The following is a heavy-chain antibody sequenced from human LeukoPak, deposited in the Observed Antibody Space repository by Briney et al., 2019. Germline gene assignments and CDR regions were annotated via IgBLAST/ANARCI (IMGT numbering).Heavy chain of an antibody. CDR3: ARALYGSGSYDRDY. Sequence: PSETLSLTCTVSGGSISSSSYYWGWIRQPPGKGLEWIGSIYYSGSTYYNPSLKSRVTISVDTSKNQFSLKLSSVTAADTAVYYCARALYGSGSYDRDYWGQGTLVTVSS. CDR1: GGSISSSSYY. V-gene: IGHV4-39*07. CDR2: IYYSGST. D-gene: IGHD3-10*01. J-gene: IGHJ4*02.